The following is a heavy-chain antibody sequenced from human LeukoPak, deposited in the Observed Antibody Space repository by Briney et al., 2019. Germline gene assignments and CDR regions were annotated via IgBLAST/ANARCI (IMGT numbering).Heavy chain of an antibody. CDR1: GLTFSSSA. CDR2: ISGSGSST. V-gene: IGHV3-23*01. CDR3: AARPPIIVGGPFDY. J-gene: IGHJ4*02. D-gene: IGHD1-26*01. Sequence: PGGSLRLSCAASGLTFSSSAMGWVRQAPGKALEWVSTISGSGSSTYYADSVKGRFTISRDNSRNTLFLQMNSLRAEDTAIYHCAARPPIIVGGPFDYWGQGTLVTVSS.